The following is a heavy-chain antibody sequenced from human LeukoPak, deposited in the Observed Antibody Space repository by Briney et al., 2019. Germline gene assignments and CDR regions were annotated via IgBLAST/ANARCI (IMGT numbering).Heavy chain of an antibody. CDR3: AKDGWNDIPDY. CDR1: GFTFSSYA. J-gene: IGHJ4*02. D-gene: IGHD1-1*01. V-gene: IGHV3-23*01. Sequence: GGSLRLSCAASGFTFSSYAMSWVRQTPGKGLEWVSGIVGSGGITYYADSVKGRFTISRANSKKTLYLQMNSLRAEDTAVYYCAKDGWNDIPDYWGQGTLVTVSS. CDR2: IVGSGGIT.